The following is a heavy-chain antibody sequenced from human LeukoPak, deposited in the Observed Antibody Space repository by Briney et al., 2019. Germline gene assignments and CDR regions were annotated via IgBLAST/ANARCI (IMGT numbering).Heavy chain of an antibody. Sequence: SETLSLTCAVQGYSLTNHYWIWIRQPPGKGLEGIAEVLHTGSTNYNPSFKRRVTISFDTSKNQFFLNLTSVTAADTAVYYCARGPGAVHPWGQGILVTVSS. J-gene: IGHJ5*02. V-gene: IGHV4-34*12. D-gene: IGHD6-13*01. CDR3: ARGPGAVHP. CDR1: GYSLTNHY. CDR2: VLHTGST.